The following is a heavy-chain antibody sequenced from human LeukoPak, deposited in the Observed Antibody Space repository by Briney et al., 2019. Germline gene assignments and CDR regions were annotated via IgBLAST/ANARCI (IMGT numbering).Heavy chain of an antibody. CDR2: IFYTGGA. J-gene: IGHJ4*02. Sequence: SETLSLTCAVSGGSIRSSHWSWIRQSPGKGLEWIGSIFYTGGATYNPSLKSRVTISVDTSKYQFSLRLDSVTAADTALYYCARRTYYYDSSDHFDYWGRGTLVTVSS. V-gene: IGHV4-59*08. D-gene: IGHD3-22*01. CDR1: GGSIRSSH. CDR3: ARRTYYYDSSDHFDY.